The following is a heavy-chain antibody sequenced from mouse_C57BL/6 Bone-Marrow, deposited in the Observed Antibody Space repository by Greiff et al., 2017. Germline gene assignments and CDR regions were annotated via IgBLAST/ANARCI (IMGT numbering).Heavy chain of an antibody. V-gene: IGHV14-1*01. J-gene: IGHJ1*03. Sequence: EVQLQQSGAELVRPGASVKLSCTASGFNIQDYYMHWVKQRPEQGLEWIGRIDPEDGDTAYAPKFPGKATMTADTSSNTAYLQLSSLTSEDTAVYYCLPSSYWYFDVWGTGTTVTVSS. CDR2: IDPEDGDT. CDR3: LPSSYWYFDV. D-gene: IGHD2-10*02. CDR1: GFNIQDYY.